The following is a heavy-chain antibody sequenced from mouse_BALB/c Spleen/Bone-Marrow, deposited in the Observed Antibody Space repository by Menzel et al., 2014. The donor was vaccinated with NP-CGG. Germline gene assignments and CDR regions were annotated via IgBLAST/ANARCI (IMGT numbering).Heavy chain of an antibody. CDR3: ARDIGRLLFDY. D-gene: IGHD1-2*01. J-gene: IGHJ2*01. CDR1: GFTFTDYY. V-gene: IGHV7-3*02. Sequence: EVKLVESGGGLVQPGGSLRLSCEPSGFTFTDYYMNWVRQPPGKALEWLGFIRNKANGYTTEYSASVKGRFTISRDNSQSILYLQMNTLRAEDSATYYCARDIGRLLFDYWGQGTTLTVSS. CDR2: IRNKANGYTT.